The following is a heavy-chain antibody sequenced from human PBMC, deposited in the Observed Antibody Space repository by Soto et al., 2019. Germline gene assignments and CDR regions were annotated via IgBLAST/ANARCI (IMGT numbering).Heavy chain of an antibody. CDR1: GYTFTSYG. Sequence: GASVKVSCKASGYTFTSYGISWVRQAPGQGLEWMGWISAYNGNTDYAQKLQGRVTMTTDTSTSTAYMELRGLRSDDTAVYYCARDKGGIVATINFDYWGQGTLVTVSS. V-gene: IGHV1-18*01. J-gene: IGHJ4*02. CDR3: ARDKGGIVATINFDY. CDR2: ISAYNGNT. D-gene: IGHD5-12*01.